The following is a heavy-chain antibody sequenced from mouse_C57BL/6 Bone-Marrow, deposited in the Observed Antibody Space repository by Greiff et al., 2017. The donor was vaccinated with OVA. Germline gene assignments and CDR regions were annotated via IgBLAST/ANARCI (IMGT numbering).Heavy chain of an antibody. CDR1: GFTFSDYG. V-gene: IGHV5-17*01. D-gene: IGHD1-1*01. CDR3: ARAYYGSSSHCWFDV. J-gene: IGHJ1*03. CDR2: ISSGSSTI. Sequence: EVKLIESGGGLVKPGGSLKLSCAASGFTFSDYGMHWVSQAPEQGLEWVAYISSGSSTIYYADTVKGRFTISRDNAKNTLFLQMTSLRSEDTARYYCARAYYGSSSHCWFDVWGTGTTVTGSS.